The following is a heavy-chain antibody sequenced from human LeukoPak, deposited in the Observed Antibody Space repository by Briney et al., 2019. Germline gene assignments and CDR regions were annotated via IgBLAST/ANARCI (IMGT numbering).Heavy chain of an antibody. J-gene: IGHJ4*02. CDR2: INPSGGST. CDR3: ARVGGSSYAEKPGDY. Sequence: ASVKVSCKASGYTFTSYYMHWVRQAPGQGLEWMGIINPSGGSTSYAQKFQGRVTMTRDTSTSTVYMGLSSLRSEDTAVYYCARVGGSSYAEKPGDYWGRGTLVTVSS. D-gene: IGHD1-26*01. CDR1: GYTFTSYY. V-gene: IGHV1-46*01.